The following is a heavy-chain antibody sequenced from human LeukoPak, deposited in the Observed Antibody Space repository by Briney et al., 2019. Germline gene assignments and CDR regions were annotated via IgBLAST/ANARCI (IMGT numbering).Heavy chain of an antibody. CDR3: ARVGYDILTGYYAPFDY. J-gene: IGHJ4*02. CDR2: IYYSGST. Sequence: SETLSLTCTVSGGSISSYYWSWLRQPPGKGLEWIGYIYYSGSTNYNPSLKSRVTISVDTSKNQFSLKLSSVTAADTAVYYCARVGYDILTGYYAPFDYWGQGTLVTVSS. V-gene: IGHV4-59*01. D-gene: IGHD3-9*01. CDR1: GGSISSYY.